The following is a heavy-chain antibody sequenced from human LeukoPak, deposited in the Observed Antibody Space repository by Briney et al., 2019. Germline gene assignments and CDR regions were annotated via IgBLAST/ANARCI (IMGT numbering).Heavy chain of an antibody. V-gene: IGHV3-53*01. CDR2: IYSGGST. J-gene: IGHJ6*03. CDR1: GFTVSSNY. Sequence: GGSLRLSCAASGFTVSSNYMSWVRQAPGKGLEWVSVIYSGGSTYYADSVKGRFSISRDNSKNKLYLQMNSLRAEDTAVYYFAKGEKKSIFGESGRYSYYYMDIWGKGTTVTVSS. CDR3: AKGEKKSIFGESGRYSYYYMDI. D-gene: IGHD3-3*01.